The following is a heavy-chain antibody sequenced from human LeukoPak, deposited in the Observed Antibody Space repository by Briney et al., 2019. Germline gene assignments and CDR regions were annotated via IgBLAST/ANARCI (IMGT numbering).Heavy chain of an antibody. V-gene: IGHV1-2*02. CDR2: INPNSGGT. Sequence: ASVKVSCKASGYTFTGYYMHWVRQAPGQGLEWMGWINPNSGGTNYAQKFQGRVTMTRDTSISTAYMELSRLRSDDTAVYYCARGLKGLSPYYCYYMDVWGKGTTVTVSS. CDR1: GYTFTGYY. CDR3: ARGLKGLSPYYCYYMDV. D-gene: IGHD3-16*01. J-gene: IGHJ6*03.